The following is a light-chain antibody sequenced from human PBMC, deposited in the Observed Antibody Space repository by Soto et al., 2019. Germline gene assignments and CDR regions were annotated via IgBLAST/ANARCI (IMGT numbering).Light chain of an antibody. CDR3: AAWDDTLNAAV. CDR2: SDN. J-gene: IGLJ2*01. V-gene: IGLV1-44*01. CDR1: SSNIGSHT. Sequence: QSVLTQPYSASGTPGQRVTISCSGSSSNIGSHTLNWYQQLPGSAPSLLIYSDNQRPSGVPVRFSGSTSGTSASLAISGLQSEDEAEYYCAAWDDTLNAAVFGGGTKLTVL.